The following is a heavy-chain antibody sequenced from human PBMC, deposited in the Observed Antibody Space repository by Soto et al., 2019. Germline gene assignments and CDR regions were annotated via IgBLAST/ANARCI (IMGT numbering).Heavy chain of an antibody. J-gene: IGHJ5*02. CDR1: RYTFRNYG. V-gene: IGHV1-18*01. CDR2: ISTYNGNT. CDR3: ARDRSPQQLMTDYFDL. Sequence: QVQLGQSGAEVKKPGASVKVSCKASRYTFRNYGISWVRQAPGQGLEWRGWISTYNGNTHYEQNVQDRVSMTTDTFTHTAFIELRSLISDDTAVYDCARDRSPQQLMTDYFDLWCQGNLVIVSS. D-gene: IGHD6-13*01.